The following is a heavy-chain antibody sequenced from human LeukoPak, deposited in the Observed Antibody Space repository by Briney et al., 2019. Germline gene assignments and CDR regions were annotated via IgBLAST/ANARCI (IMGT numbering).Heavy chain of an antibody. CDR3: ARAQLSAVVDFGMDV. J-gene: IGHJ6*02. CDR2: ISSSGSN. V-gene: IGHV4-59*01. CDR1: VGPIWTYY. D-gene: IGHD1-1*01. Sequence: KPSETLSLTCTVSVGPIWTYYWTGMPQPPGKGLEGFGYISSSGSNKYNPSLKSRVTISVDTSKDQFSLKLSSVTAADTAVYYCARAQLSAVVDFGMDVWGQGTTVTVSS.